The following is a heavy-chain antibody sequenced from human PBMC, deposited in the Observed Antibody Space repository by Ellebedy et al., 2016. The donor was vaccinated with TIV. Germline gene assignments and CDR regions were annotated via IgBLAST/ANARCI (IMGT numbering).Heavy chain of an antibody. J-gene: IGHJ5*02. CDR1: GFSFRSYW. V-gene: IGHV3-7*01. Sequence: GGSLRLFCVASGFSFRSYWMSWVRQAPGKGLEWVANIYQDGSNQYYVDSVKGRFTISRDNANKSLFLQMNSLRGEDTAVYYCARRGSDGDYAVQINSWFDRWGRGTLVTVSS. D-gene: IGHD4-17*01. CDR2: IYQDGSNQ. CDR3: ARRGSDGDYAVQINSWFDR.